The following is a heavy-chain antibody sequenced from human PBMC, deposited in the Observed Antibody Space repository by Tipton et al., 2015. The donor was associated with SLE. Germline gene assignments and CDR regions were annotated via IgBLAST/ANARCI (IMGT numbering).Heavy chain of an antibody. J-gene: IGHJ5*02. V-gene: IGHV4-31*03. CDR3: AKGASSGYPVDP. CDR2: IYYSGST. CDR1: GGSVRSDGYF. D-gene: IGHD3-22*01. Sequence: LSLTCTVSGGSVRSDGYFWTWIRQHPGKGLEWIGYIYYSGSTYYNPSLNNRASISVDTSKNHLSLKLSSVTAADTAVYYCAKGASSGYPVDPWGQGTLVTVSS.